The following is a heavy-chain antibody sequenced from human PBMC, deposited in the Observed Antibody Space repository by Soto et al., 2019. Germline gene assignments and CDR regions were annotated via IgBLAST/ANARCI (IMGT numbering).Heavy chain of an antibody. CDR1: GGSVSSIPYY. J-gene: IGHJ4*02. CDR2: IYYTGST. D-gene: IGHD3-10*01. CDR3: ARQSRGPPMGLRTRAFDF. V-gene: IGHV4-39*01. Sequence: QLQLQESGPGLVKPSETLSLTCTVSGGSVSSIPYYWGWVRQTPGQGLQWIATIYYTGSTYYNPSLKSRVTMSVDTSKNQFSLKLTSVTAADTAVYYCARQSRGPPMGLRTRAFDFWGQGTLVTVSS.